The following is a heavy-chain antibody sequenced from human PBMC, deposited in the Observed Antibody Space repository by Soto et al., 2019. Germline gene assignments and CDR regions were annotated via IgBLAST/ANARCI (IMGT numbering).Heavy chain of an antibody. CDR3: ARVGADSSSWYLHAFDI. CDR1: GGSISSGDYY. D-gene: IGHD6-13*01. J-gene: IGHJ3*02. V-gene: IGHV4-30-4*01. CDR2: IYYSGST. Sequence: QVQLQESGPGLVKPSQTLSLTCTVSGGSISSGDYYWSWIRQPPGKGLEWIGYIYYSGSTYYNPSLKSRVTISVDTSKHQSSLKLSSVTAADTAVYYCARVGADSSSWYLHAFDIWGQGKMVTVSS.